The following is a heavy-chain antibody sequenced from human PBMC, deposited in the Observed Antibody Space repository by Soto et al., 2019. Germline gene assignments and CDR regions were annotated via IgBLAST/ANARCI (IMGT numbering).Heavy chain of an antibody. CDR2: INQDGSEK. V-gene: IGHV3-7*01. J-gene: IGHJ4*02. CDR3: SPSLDY. Sequence: EVQLVESGGGLVQPGGSLRLSCAASGFTFSSYWMDWVRQAPGKGLEWVANINQDGSEKHYVDSVKGRFTISRDNAKNSLYLQMSSLTADDSALYYCSPSLDYWGQGTLVTVSS. CDR1: GFTFSSYW.